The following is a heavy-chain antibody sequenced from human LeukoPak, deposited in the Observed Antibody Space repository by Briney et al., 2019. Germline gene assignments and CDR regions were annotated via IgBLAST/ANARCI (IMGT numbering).Heavy chain of an antibody. V-gene: IGHV3-23*01. CDR1: GFTFSSYG. J-gene: IGHJ4*02. CDR2: ISGSGGST. D-gene: IGHD6-19*01. CDR3: AKDFHPYSSGSYYFDY. Sequence: GGSLRLSCAASGFTFSSYGMSWVRQAPGKGLEWVSAISGSGGSTYYADSVKGRFTISRDNSKNTLYLQMNSLRAEDTAVYYCAKDFHPYSSGSYYFDYWGQGTLVTVSS.